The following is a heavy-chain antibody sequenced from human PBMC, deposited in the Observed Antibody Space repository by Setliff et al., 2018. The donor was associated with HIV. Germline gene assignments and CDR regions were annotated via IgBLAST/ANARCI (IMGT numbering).Heavy chain of an antibody. CDR1: GGSFSGYY. CDR2: IYIYNSGST. V-gene: IGHV4-4*08. Sequence: PSETLSLTCSVSGGSFSGYYWSWIRQPPGKGLEWIGYIYIYNSGSTNYNPSLTSRVTISVDTSRNQFSLDLSSVTAADTAVYYCARDSGSSHYWGQGTLVTVSS. D-gene: IGHD1-26*01. J-gene: IGHJ4*02. CDR3: ARDSGSSHY.